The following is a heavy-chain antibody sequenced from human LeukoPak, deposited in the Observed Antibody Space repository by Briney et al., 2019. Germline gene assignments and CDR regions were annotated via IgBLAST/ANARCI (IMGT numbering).Heavy chain of an antibody. J-gene: IGHJ4*02. V-gene: IGHV4-39*01. CDR3: ARRRDGYNLYYFDY. D-gene: IGHD5-24*01. CDR2: FYYSGSL. Sequence: SETLSLTCTVSGDSISSGVYYSGCIRQPPGKGLEWIVSFYYSGSLYYNPSLKSRVTISVDTSKNQVSLKLSSVSAADTAVYYCARRRDGYNLYYFDYWGQGILVTVSS. CDR1: GDSISSGVYY.